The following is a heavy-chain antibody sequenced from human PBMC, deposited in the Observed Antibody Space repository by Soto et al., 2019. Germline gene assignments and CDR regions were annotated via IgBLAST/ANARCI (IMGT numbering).Heavy chain of an antibody. Sequence: ASVKVSCKASGGTFSSYAISWVRQAPGQGLGWMGGISPIFGTANYAQKFQGRVTITADESTSTAYMELSSLRSEDTAVYYCSRSRDRPLDYWGQGTLVTVSS. CDR2: ISPIFGTA. V-gene: IGHV1-69*13. CDR1: GGTFSSYA. J-gene: IGHJ4*02. D-gene: IGHD3-22*01. CDR3: SRSRDRPLDY.